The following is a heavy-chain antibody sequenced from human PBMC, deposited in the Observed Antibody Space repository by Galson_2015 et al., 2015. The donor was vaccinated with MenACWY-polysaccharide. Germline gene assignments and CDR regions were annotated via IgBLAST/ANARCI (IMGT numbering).Heavy chain of an antibody. Sequence: SLRLSCAASGFTFKSYSMNWVRQAPGKGLEWVSYISSSGRTIYYADSVKGRFTLSRDNAKNSLYLQMNSLRAEDTAVYYCAREAVVGAFDIWGQGTMVTVSS. CDR3: AREAVVGAFDI. J-gene: IGHJ3*02. V-gene: IGHV3-48*04. D-gene: IGHD4-23*01. CDR2: ISSSGRTI. CDR1: GFTFKSYS.